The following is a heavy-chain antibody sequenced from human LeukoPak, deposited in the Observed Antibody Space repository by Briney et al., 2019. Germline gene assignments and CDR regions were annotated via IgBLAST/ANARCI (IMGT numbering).Heavy chain of an antibody. Sequence: GGSLRLSCAASGFTFSSYGMHWVRQAPGKGLEWVAVISYDGSNKYYADSVKGRFTISRDNSKNTLYLQMNSLRAEDTAVYYCAKDPWEMATIGGGYFDYWGQGTLVTVSS. D-gene: IGHD5-24*01. J-gene: IGHJ4*02. CDR1: GFTFSSYG. CDR2: ISYDGSNK. V-gene: IGHV3-30*18. CDR3: AKDPWEMATIGGGYFDY.